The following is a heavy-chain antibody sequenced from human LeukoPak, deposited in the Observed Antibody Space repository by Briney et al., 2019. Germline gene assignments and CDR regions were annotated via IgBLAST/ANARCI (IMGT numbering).Heavy chain of an antibody. CDR3: AKDDCSSTSCSVDY. CDR2: ISWNSGSM. Sequence: PGGSLRLSCAASGFTFDDYAMHWVRQAPGKGLEWVSGISWNSGSMGYADSVKGRFTISRDNAKNSLYLQMNSLRAEDTALYYCAKDDCSSTSCSVDYWGQGTLVTVSS. CDR1: GFTFDDYA. V-gene: IGHV3-9*01. J-gene: IGHJ4*02. D-gene: IGHD2-2*01.